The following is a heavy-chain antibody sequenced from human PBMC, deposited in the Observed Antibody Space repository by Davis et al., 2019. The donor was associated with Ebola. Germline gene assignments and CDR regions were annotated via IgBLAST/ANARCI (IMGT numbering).Heavy chain of an antibody. CDR3: AKDIERGDYASYYFDY. CDR1: GFTFDDYA. D-gene: IGHD4-17*01. Sequence: LALTCSASGFTFDDYAMHWVRQAPGKGLEWVSGISWNSGSLGYADSVKGRFTISRDNAKNSLYLQMNSLRAEDTALYYCAKDIERGDYASYYFDYWGQGTLVTVSS. J-gene: IGHJ4*02. CDR2: ISWNSGSL. V-gene: IGHV3-9*01.